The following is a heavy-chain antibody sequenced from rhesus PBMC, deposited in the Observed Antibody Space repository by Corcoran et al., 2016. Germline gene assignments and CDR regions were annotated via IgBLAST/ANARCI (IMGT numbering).Heavy chain of an antibody. CDR1: GFSISTSGMG. D-gene: IGHD3-28*01. Sequence: QVTLKESGPALVKPTQTLTLTCTFSGFSISTSGMGVGWIRQPSGKALEWLALIYWDDDKYYRTTLKSRLTSSKDTYENQVVLTMTNMDPVDTATYYCARAYDSGYYTSYWYFDLWGPGTPITISS. CDR3: ARAYDSGYYTSYWYFDL. CDR2: IYWDDDK. V-gene: IGHV2-174*01. J-gene: IGHJ2*01.